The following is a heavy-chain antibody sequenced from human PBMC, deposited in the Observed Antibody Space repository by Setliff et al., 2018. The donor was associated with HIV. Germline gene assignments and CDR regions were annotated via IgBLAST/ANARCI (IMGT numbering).Heavy chain of an antibody. V-gene: IGHV4-39*01. CDR2: VYYNGVT. J-gene: IGHJ4*02. D-gene: IGHD4-17*01. Sequence: SETLSLTCTVSGDSISGSDYYWAWIRQPPGKGLEWIGSVYYNGVTYYNPSLKSRVTISVDTSKNTLYLQMNSLRAEDTAVYYCARVPFIDHMTTAKYFDYWGQGTQVTVSS. CDR1: GDSISGSDYY. CDR3: ARVPFIDHMTTAKYFDY.